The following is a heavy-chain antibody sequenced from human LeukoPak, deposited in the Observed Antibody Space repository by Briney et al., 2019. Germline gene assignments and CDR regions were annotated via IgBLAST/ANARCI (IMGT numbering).Heavy chain of an antibody. J-gene: IGHJ3*02. V-gene: IGHV3-23*01. Sequence: GGSLRLSCAASGFTFSSYAMSWVRQAPGKGLEWVSAISGSGGSTYYADSVKGRFTISRDISKNTLYLQMNSLRAEDTAVYYCAKDRDMGDAFDIWGQGTMVTVSS. D-gene: IGHD3-9*01. CDR2: ISGSGGST. CDR1: GFTFSSYA. CDR3: AKDRDMGDAFDI.